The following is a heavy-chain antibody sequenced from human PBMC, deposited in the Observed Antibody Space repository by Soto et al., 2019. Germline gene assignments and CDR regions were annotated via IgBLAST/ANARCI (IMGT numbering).Heavy chain of an antibody. CDR3: VLWPATYFDY. D-gene: IGHD3-10*01. Sequence: GGSLRLSCAASGFSFTSYAMSWVRPAPGKGLEWVSAISGSGGSTYYADSVKGRFTISRDNSTSTLYLQMNSLRAEDTSVYYCVLWPATYFDYWGQGTLVTVSS. CDR1: GFSFTSYA. V-gene: IGHV3-23*01. CDR2: ISGSGGST. J-gene: IGHJ4*02.